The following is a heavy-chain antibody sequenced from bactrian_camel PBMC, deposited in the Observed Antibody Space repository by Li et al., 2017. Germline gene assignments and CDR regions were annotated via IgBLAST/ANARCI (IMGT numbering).Heavy chain of an antibody. CDR1: GSTSSTNC. V-gene: IGHV3S53*01. CDR2: LVNRGRT. D-gene: IGHD3*01. CDR3: AASRGFRMTACPALAIMDPTY. Sequence: HVQLVESGGGSVQAGGSLRLSCAASGSTSSTNCMSWFRQAPGREREGVAALVNRGRTRYADSVKGRFTISQDSSKYTLYLDMHSLKSEDTAIYYGAASRGFRMTACPALAIMDPTYWGQGTQVTVS. J-gene: IGHJ4*01.